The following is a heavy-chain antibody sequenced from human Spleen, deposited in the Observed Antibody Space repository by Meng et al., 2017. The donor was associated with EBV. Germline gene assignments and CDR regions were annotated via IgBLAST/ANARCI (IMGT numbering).Heavy chain of an antibody. CDR2: IPSDASHNK. J-gene: IGHJ5*02. D-gene: IGHD1-14*01. V-gene: IGHV3-30*18. Sequence: QGQLVESGVGVVQPGWSLGLPCASSGFIFSGYGFHWVRQAPGKGPEWVAIIPSDASHNKYYADSVKGRFTISRDNSKNTLYLQMNSLKIEDTAVYYCAKDLSGRFDPWGQGTLVTVSS. CDR3: AKDLSGRFDP. CDR1: GFIFSGYG.